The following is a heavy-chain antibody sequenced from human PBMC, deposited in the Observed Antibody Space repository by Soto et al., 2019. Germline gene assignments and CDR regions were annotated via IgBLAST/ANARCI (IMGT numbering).Heavy chain of an antibody. D-gene: IGHD4-4*01. CDR1: GLNFNDAW. CDR2: IISRNGGGTT. J-gene: IGHJ5*02. CDR3: VYTGFHTLWFDP. V-gene: IGHV3-15*01. Sequence: TGGSLRLSCVVSGLNFNDAWMSWVRQAPGKGLEWVGRIISRNGGGTTDYAAPVKGRFAISRDDSRNTVFLQMNSLKTEDTGVYYCVYTGFHTLWFDPWGQGSLVTVSS.